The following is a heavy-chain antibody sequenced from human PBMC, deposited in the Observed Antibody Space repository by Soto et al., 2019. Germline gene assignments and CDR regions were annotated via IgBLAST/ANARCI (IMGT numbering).Heavy chain of an antibody. D-gene: IGHD3-10*01. V-gene: IGHV3-74*01. J-gene: IGHJ4*02. CDR2: ISDYGRI. CDR1: GFTFRNYW. Sequence: EVQLVESGGGLVQPGGSLRLSCAASGFTFRNYWMHWVRQAPGKGLVWVSRISDYGRINYADSVKGRFTISRDDAKSELYLQMNNLRAEETAVYYCARGGVEPFDYLGQGALVTVSS. CDR3: ARGGVEPFDY.